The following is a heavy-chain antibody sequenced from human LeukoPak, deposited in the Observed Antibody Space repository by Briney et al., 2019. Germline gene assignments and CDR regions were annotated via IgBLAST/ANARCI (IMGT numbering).Heavy chain of an antibody. CDR1: GFTFSSYI. Sequence: GGSLRLSCAASGFTFSSYIMNWVRQAPGKGLEWVSSISSSSSYIYYADSVKGRFTISRDNAKNSLYLQMNSLRAEDTAVYYCARMYCSSTSCYPFDYWGQGTLVTVSS. CDR2: ISSSSSYI. J-gene: IGHJ4*02. CDR3: ARMYCSSTSCYPFDY. V-gene: IGHV3-21*01. D-gene: IGHD2-2*01.